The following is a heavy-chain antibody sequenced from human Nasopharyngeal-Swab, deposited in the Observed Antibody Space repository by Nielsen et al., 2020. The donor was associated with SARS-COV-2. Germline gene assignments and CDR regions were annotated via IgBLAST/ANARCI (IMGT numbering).Heavy chain of an antibody. CDR3: ARYSQYRGYYYYGMDV. CDR1: GGSFSGYF. D-gene: IGHD6-13*01. Sequence: SETLSLTCAVYGGSFSGYFWSWIRQPPGKGLEWIGEINHSGSTNYNPSLKSRVTISVDTSKNQFSLKLSSVTAADTAAYYCARYSQYRGYYYYGMDVWGQGTTVTVSS. J-gene: IGHJ6*02. V-gene: IGHV4-34*01. CDR2: INHSGST.